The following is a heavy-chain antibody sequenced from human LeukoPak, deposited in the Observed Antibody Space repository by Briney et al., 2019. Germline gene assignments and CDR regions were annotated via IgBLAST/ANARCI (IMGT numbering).Heavy chain of an antibody. CDR2: ISGGGVTT. CDR1: GFTSIAYA. V-gene: IGHV3-23*01. Sequence: GGSLRLSSVGSGFTSIAYALTWARQAPGKGLEWVSGISGGGVTTYYADSVKGRFTISRDNSKNTLYPQMNSLRADDTAIYYCARNQQLGGHSYYYYGMDVWGQGTTVTVSS. D-gene: IGHD3-16*01. CDR3: ARNQQLGGHSYYYYGMDV. J-gene: IGHJ6*02.